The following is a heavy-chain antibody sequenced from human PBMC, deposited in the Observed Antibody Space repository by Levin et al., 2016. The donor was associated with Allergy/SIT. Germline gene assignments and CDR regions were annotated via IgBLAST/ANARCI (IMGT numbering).Heavy chain of an antibody. D-gene: IGHD2-15*01. J-gene: IGHJ4*02. Sequence: RQAPGKGLEWIGRIYTSGSTNYNPSLKSRVTMSVDTSKNQFSLKLSSVTAADTAVYYCARAGYCSGGSCWTFDYWGQGTLVTVSS. CDR3: ARAGYCSGGSCWTFDY. V-gene: IGHV4-4*07. CDR2: IYTSGST.